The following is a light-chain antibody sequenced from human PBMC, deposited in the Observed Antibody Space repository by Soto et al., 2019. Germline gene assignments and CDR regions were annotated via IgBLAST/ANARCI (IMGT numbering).Light chain of an antibody. Sequence: DIQMTQSPSTLSASIGDRVTITCRASQNIRKWLAWYQQKPGKAPKLLIYDVSSLESGVPPRFRGSGSGTEFTLTISSLQPEDFEVYYCQQYNNWPRTFGQGTKVDIK. CDR1: QNIRKW. CDR3: QQYNNWPRT. CDR2: DVS. V-gene: IGKV1-5*01. J-gene: IGKJ1*01.